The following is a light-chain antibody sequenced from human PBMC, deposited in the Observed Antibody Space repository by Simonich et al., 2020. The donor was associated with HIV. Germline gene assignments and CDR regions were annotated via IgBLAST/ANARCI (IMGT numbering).Light chain of an antibody. CDR3: CSYTNRVV. Sequence: QSALTQPASVSGSPGQSITISCTGTRSVVGSYNLVSWYQQHPGTAPKLLIYEDSQRPSGVSNRFSGSKSGNTASLTISGLQADDETDYYCCSYTNRVVFGGGTKLTVL. V-gene: IGLV2-23*01. CDR2: EDS. CDR1: RSVVGSYNL. J-gene: IGLJ2*01.